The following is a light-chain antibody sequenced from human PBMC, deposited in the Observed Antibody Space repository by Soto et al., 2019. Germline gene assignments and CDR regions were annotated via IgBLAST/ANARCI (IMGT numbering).Light chain of an antibody. CDR2: GNN. V-gene: IGLV1-47*01. Sequence: QSVLTQPPSASGTPGQRVTISCSGSSSNIGSNYVYWYQQLPGTAPKLLIYGNNQRPSGVPDRFSGSKSGTSASLAISGLRSEDEADYYCAAWDDSLSGLFGGGTQLTVL. CDR1: SSNIGSNY. CDR3: AAWDDSLSGL. J-gene: IGLJ2*01.